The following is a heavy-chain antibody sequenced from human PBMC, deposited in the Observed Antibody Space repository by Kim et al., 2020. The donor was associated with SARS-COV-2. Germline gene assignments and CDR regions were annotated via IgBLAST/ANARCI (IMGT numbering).Heavy chain of an antibody. D-gene: IGHD6-19*01. CDR2: ISDSGGGT. CDR3: AKVTWDGLDDY. V-gene: IGHV3-23*01. Sequence: GGSLRLSCAASGFTFSSYAMSWIRQAPGKGLEWVSAISDSGGGTYYAGSVKGRFTISRDNSKNTLYLQMNSLRAEDTATYYCAKVTWDGLDDYWGQGTLVTVSS. CDR1: GFTFSSYA. J-gene: IGHJ4*02.